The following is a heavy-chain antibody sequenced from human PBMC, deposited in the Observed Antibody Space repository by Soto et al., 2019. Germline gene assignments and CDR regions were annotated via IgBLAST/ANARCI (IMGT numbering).Heavy chain of an antibody. CDR2: IYYSGST. D-gene: IGHD3-22*01. CDR3: ARGRYYDSSGYYPPFDY. V-gene: IGHV4-59*01. J-gene: IGHJ4*02. Sequence: PSETLSLTCTVSGGSIISYYWSWIRQPPGKGLEWIGYIYYSGSTNYNPSLKSRVTISVDTSKNQFSLKLSSVTAADTAVYYCARGRYYDSSGYYPPFDYWGQGTLVTVSS. CDR1: GGSIISYY.